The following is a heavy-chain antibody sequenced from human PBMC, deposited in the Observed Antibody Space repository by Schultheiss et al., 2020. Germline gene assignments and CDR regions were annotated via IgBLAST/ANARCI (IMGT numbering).Heavy chain of an antibody. CDR3: ARDRHTYDY. CDR1: GGTFSSYT. J-gene: IGHJ4*02. CDR2: INPSGGST. V-gene: IGHV1-18*01. Sequence: ASVKVSCKASGGTFSSYTISWVRQAPGQGLEWMGIINPSGGSTNYAQKLQGRVTMTTDTSTSTAYMELRSLRSDDTAVYYCARDRHTYDYWGQGTLVTVSS.